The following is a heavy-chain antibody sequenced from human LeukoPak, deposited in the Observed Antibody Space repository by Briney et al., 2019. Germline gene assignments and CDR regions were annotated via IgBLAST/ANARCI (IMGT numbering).Heavy chain of an antibody. CDR3: ARDPGYSSTGVDAFDI. D-gene: IGHD6-13*01. Sequence: GGSLTLSCTASGFAFSIYEMDWVRQAPGKGLEWESHISSSGSYIQYAESVKGRFTISRDNAEKSLFLQMNSLRDEDTAVYYCARDPGYSSTGVDAFDIWGRGTMVTVSS. CDR2: ISSSGSYI. V-gene: IGHV3-48*03. CDR1: GFAFSIYE. J-gene: IGHJ3*02.